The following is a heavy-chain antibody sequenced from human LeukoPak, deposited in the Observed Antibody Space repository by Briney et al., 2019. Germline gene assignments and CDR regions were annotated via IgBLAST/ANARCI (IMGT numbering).Heavy chain of an antibody. Sequence: PSETLSLTCTVSGGSISSYYWSWIRQPPGKGLEWIGYIYYSGSTNYNPSLKSRVTISVDTSKNQFSLKLSSVTAADTAVYYCARANLLRYFDWGQGTLVTVSS. J-gene: IGHJ4*02. D-gene: IGHD3-9*01. CDR1: GGSISSYY. CDR3: ARANLLRYFD. V-gene: IGHV4-59*12. CDR2: IYYSGST.